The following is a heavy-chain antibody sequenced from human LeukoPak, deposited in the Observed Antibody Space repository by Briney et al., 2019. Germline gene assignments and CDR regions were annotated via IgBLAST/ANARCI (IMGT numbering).Heavy chain of an antibody. CDR3: ARELRYYYGSKWFDP. Sequence: PGGSLRLSCAASGFTFSSYWMHWVRQAPGKGLVWVSRINIDGSTTNYADSVRGRITISRDNAKNTLYLHMNSLRDEDTAVYYCARELRYYYGSKWFDPWGQGTLVTVSS. CDR2: INIDGSTT. CDR1: GFTFSSYW. J-gene: IGHJ5*02. D-gene: IGHD3-10*01. V-gene: IGHV3-74*01.